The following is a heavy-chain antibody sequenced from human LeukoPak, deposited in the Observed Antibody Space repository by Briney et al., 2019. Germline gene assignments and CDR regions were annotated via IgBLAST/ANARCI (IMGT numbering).Heavy chain of an antibody. CDR2: ISYDGSNK. J-gene: IGHJ3*02. V-gene: IGHV3-30*04. CDR1: GFTFSSYA. CDR3: ARSRSWTMVRGVIITGDAFDI. Sequence: PGGSLRLSCAASGFTFSSYAIHWVRQAPGKGLEWVAVISYDGSNKYYADSVKGRFTISRDNSKNTLYLQMNSLRAEDTAVYYCARSRSWTMVRGVIITGDAFDIWGQGTMVTVSS. D-gene: IGHD3-10*01.